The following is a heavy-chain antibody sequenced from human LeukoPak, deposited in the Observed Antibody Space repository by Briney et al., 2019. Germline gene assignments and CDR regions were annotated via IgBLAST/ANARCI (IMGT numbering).Heavy chain of an antibody. D-gene: IGHD6-19*01. J-gene: IGHJ3*02. V-gene: IGHV5-51*01. CDR3: ARRGYRSGANAFDI. CDR1: GLSFSTYR. CDR2: IYPGDSDT. Sequence: GESLKISCQGSGLSFSTYRIGRVRPMPGKSLEWMGMIYPGDSDTRYSPSFQGQATISADKSISTAYLQWSSLKASDTAMYYCARRGYRSGANAFDIWGQGTMVTVSS.